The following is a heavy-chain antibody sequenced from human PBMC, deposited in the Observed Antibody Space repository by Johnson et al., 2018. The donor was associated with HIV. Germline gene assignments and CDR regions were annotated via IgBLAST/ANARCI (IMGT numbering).Heavy chain of an antibody. Sequence: VQLVESGGGLVKPGESLKLSCAASGFTFSGSAMHWVRQASGKGLEWVGRIRSKPYSYATAYAASVTGRFTISRDNSKNTLYVQMNSLRAEDTAVYYCAKDRSWGSWNAFDIWGQGTMVTVSS. V-gene: IGHV3-73*01. CDR2: IRSKPYSYAT. J-gene: IGHJ3*02. CDR1: GFTFSGSA. D-gene: IGHD7-27*01. CDR3: AKDRSWGSWNAFDI.